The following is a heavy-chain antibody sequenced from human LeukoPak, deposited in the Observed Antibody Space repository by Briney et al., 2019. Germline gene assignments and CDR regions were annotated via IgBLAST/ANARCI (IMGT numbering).Heavy chain of an antibody. J-gene: IGHJ4*02. Sequence: GGSLRLSCAASGFTFSSYGMHWVRQAPGKGLEWVAFIRYDGSNKYYADSVKGRFTISRDNSKNTLYLQMNSLRAEDTAVYYCAKDQIPYDFWSGYQRFDYWGQGTLVTVSS. CDR1: GFTFSSYG. CDR2: IRYDGSNK. CDR3: AKDQIPYDFWSGYQRFDY. D-gene: IGHD3-3*01. V-gene: IGHV3-30*02.